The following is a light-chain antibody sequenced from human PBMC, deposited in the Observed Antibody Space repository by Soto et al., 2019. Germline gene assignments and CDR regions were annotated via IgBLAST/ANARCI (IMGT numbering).Light chain of an antibody. CDR2: GNN. V-gene: IGLV1-44*01. Sequence: QSVLTQPPSASGTPGQRVTISCSGSGSSIGTNTVNWYRQLPGTAPKLLIYGNNQRPSGVPDRFSGSKSGTSASRAISGLQSEDEAEYYCAAWDGSLNNVLFGGGTQLTVL. J-gene: IGLJ2*01. CDR1: GSSIGTNT. CDR3: AAWDGSLNNVL.